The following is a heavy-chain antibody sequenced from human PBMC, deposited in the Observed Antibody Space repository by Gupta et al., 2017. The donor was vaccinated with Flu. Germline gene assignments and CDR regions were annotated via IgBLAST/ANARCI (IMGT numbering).Heavy chain of an antibody. Sequence: EVQLVESGGGLVQPGGSLRLSCAASGFTFSRYWMSWVRQAPGKGLEWVANIKVDGNEKYYVDSVKGRFTISRDNAKNSLYLQMNSLRAEDTAVYYCARPRHGKWNDRGYYYYGMDVWGQGTTVTVSS. V-gene: IGHV3-7*01. D-gene: IGHD1-1*01. CDR3: ARPRHGKWNDRGYYYYGMDV. CDR1: GFTFSRYW. J-gene: IGHJ6*02. CDR2: IKVDGNEK.